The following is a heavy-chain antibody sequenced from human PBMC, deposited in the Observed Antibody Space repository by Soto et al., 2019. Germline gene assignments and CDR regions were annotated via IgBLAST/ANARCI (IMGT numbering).Heavy chain of an antibody. CDR1: GFTFDDYG. D-gene: IGHD6-13*01. CDR3: ARRSYSSRFFPSGMDV. CDR2: INWNGGST. V-gene: IGHV3-20*04. Sequence: EVQLVESGGGVVRPGGSLRLSCAASGFTFDDYGMSWVRQAPGKGLEWVSGINWNGGSTGYADSVKGRFTISSDNANNSLYLQMNSLKAEDTALYYCARRSYSSRFFPSGMDVWGQGTMVTVSS. J-gene: IGHJ6*02.